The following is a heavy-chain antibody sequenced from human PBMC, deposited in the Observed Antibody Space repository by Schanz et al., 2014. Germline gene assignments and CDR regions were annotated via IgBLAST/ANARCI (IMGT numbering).Heavy chain of an antibody. V-gene: IGHV3-21*01. CDR3: VRERTNYGGNSYFFDH. CDR1: GFTFSSYS. Sequence: EVQLVESGGDLVQPGGSLRLSCTASGFTFSSYSMNWVRQAPGKGLVWVARINSVGSNTDYADSVTGRFTVSRDNAKNSVYLQMNGLRVEDTAVYYCVRERTNYGGNSYFFDHWGQGTLVTVSS. J-gene: IGHJ4*02. D-gene: IGHD2-21*02. CDR2: INSVGSNT.